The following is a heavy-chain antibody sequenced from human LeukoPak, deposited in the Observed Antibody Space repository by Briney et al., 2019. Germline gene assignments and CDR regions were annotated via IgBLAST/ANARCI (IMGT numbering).Heavy chain of an antibody. V-gene: IGHV4-59*01. Sequence: SETLSLTCTVSGGSISSYYWSWIRQPPGKGLEWIGYIYYSGSTNYNPSLKSRVTISVDTSKNQFSLKLSSVTAADTAVYYCARALTYYDILTGYSPNWFDPWGQGTPVTVSS. CDR2: IYYSGST. CDR3: ARALTYYDILTGYSPNWFDP. CDR1: GGSISSYY. J-gene: IGHJ5*02. D-gene: IGHD3-9*01.